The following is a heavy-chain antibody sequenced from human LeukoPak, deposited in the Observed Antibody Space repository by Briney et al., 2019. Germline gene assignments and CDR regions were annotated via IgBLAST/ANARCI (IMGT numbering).Heavy chain of an antibody. D-gene: IGHD1-26*01. V-gene: IGHV4-59*01. Sequence: SETLSLTCTVSGGSISSYYWSWIRQPPGKGLEWIGYIYYSGSTNYNPSLKSRVTISVDASKNQFPLKLSSVTAADTAVYYCARGDIVGATYDYWGQGTLVTVSS. CDR3: ARGDIVGATYDY. CDR2: IYYSGST. J-gene: IGHJ4*02. CDR1: GGSISSYY.